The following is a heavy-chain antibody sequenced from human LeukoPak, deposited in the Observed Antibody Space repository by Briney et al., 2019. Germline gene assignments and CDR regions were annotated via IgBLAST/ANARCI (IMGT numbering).Heavy chain of an antibody. V-gene: IGHV4-59*01. CDR3: ARSIAGYCSSTSCYGAYYYYMDV. J-gene: IGHJ6*03. CDR1: GGPISSYY. D-gene: IGHD2-2*01. CDR2: IYYSGST. Sequence: SETLSLTCTVSGGPISSYYLSWIRQPPGKGLEWIGYIYYSGSTNYNPSLKSRVTISVDTSKNQFSLKLSSVTAADTAVYYCARSIAGYCSSTSCYGAYYYYMDVLGKGTTVTVSS.